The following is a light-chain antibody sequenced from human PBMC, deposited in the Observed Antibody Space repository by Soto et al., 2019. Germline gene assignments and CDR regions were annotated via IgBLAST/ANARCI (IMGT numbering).Light chain of an antibody. CDR2: DAS. CDR1: QGISHY. J-gene: IGKJ2*01. V-gene: IGKV1-17*03. CDR3: LQYNTYPYI. Sequence: DIQMTQSTSAMSASLGDRVTFTCRASQGISHYLAWFQQKPGEAPKRLIFDASTLPSVVHSRFSGSGSGTEFTLTITNLQPEDLATYYCLQYNTYPYIFGQRTKLEI.